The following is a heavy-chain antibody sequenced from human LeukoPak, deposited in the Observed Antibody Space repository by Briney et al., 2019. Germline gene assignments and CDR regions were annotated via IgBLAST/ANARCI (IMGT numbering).Heavy chain of an antibody. CDR3: ARHASQWLRLRPWGYYYYMDV. CDR1: GGSISSGSYY. Sequence: KASQTLSLTCTVSGGSISSGSYYWGWIRQPPGKGPEWIGSIYYSGSTYYNPSLKSRVTISVDTSKNQFSLKLSSVTAADTAVYYCARHASQWLRLRPWGYYYYMDVWGKGTTATISS. CDR2: IYYSGST. D-gene: IGHD5-12*01. J-gene: IGHJ6*03. V-gene: IGHV4-39*01.